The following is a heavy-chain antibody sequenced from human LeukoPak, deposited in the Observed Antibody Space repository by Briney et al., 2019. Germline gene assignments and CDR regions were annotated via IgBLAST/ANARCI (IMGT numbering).Heavy chain of an antibody. CDR1: GGSIGSHF. V-gene: IGHV4-59*11. D-gene: IGHD6-13*01. CDR3: ARDIVAAVGTFDY. CDR2: FYYSGST. J-gene: IGHJ4*02. Sequence: SETLSLTCTVSGGSIGSHFWSWIRQPPGKGLEWIGSFYYSGSTNYNPSLKSRVTMSVDTSKNQFSLKLSSVTAADTAVYYCARDIVAAVGTFDYWGQGTLVTVSS.